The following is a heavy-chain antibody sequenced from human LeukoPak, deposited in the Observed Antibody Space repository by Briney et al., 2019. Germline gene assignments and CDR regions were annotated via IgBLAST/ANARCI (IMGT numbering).Heavy chain of an antibody. D-gene: IGHD4-17*01. V-gene: IGHV3-21*01. Sequence: GGSLRLSCAASGFTFSSYSMKWVRQAPGKGLEWVSSISSSSSYIYYADSVKGRFTISRDNAKNSLYLRMNSLRVEDTAVYYCARQNGDYEAALFFDYWGQGTLVAVS. CDR1: GFTFSSYS. CDR3: ARQNGDYEAALFFDY. CDR2: ISSSSSYI. J-gene: IGHJ4*02.